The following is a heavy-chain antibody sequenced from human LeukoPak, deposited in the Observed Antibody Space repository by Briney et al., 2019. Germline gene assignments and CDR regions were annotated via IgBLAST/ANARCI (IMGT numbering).Heavy chain of an antibody. CDR3: ARDGDYYYGMDV. Sequence: SQTLSLTCTVSGDSISSGGYYWSWIRQHPGKGLEWIGYIYYSGSTYYSPSLKSRVFISIDTSKNQFSLKLSSITVADMAVYYCARDGDYYYGMDVWGQGTTVTVSS. J-gene: IGHJ6*02. CDR2: IYYSGST. D-gene: IGHD4-17*01. V-gene: IGHV4-31*03. CDR1: GDSISSGGYY.